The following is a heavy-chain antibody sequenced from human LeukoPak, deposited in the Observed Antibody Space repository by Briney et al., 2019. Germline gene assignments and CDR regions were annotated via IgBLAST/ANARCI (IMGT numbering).Heavy chain of an antibody. V-gene: IGHV4-39*07. D-gene: IGHD6-19*01. CDR1: GGSISSSSYY. CDR2: IYYSGST. Sequence: SETLSLTCTVSGGSISSSSYYWGWIRQPPGKGLEWIGSIYYSGSTYYNPSLKSRVTISVDTSKNQFSLKLSSVTAADTAVYYCARDARVAVAGSDYWGQGTLVTVSS. J-gene: IGHJ4*02. CDR3: ARDARVAVAGSDY.